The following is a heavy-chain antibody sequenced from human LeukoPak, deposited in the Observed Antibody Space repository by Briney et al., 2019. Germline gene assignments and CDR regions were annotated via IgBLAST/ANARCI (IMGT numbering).Heavy chain of an antibody. Sequence: GASVKVSCTASGYTFNTYGMNWVRQAPGQGLEWMGWINTNTGNPTYAQGFTGRFVFSLDTSVSTAYLQISSLKAEDTAVYYCARGSIGAPHHFDYWGQGTLVTVSS. CDR3: ARGSIGAPHHFDY. V-gene: IGHV7-4-1*02. J-gene: IGHJ4*02. D-gene: IGHD3-10*01. CDR1: GYTFNTYG. CDR2: INTNTGNP.